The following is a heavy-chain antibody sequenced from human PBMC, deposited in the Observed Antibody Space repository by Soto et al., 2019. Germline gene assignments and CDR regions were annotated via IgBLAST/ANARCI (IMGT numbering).Heavy chain of an antibody. D-gene: IGHD3-10*01. CDR3: ARGYYGSGSYYYYYYYGMDV. Sequence: PSETLSLTCAVYGGSFSGYYWSWIRQPPGKGLEWIGEINHSGSTNYNPSIKSRVTISVDTSKNQFSLKLSSVTAADTAVYYCARGYYGSGSYYYYYYYGMDVWGQGTTVTV. V-gene: IGHV4-34*01. CDR2: INHSGST. J-gene: IGHJ6*02. CDR1: GGSFSGYY.